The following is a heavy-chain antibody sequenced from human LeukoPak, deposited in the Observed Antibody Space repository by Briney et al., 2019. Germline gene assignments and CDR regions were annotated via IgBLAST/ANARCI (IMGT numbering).Heavy chain of an antibody. V-gene: IGHV3-23*01. D-gene: IGHD3-10*01. CDR2: ISGRAVGT. Sequence: GGSLRLSCAASGFALSSSGMHWVRQAPGKGLEWVSTISGRAVGTYYADPVRGRFTISRDNSQNTVYMEMNNLGADDTAVYFCAKGAVVRGVVNYSYYHMDVWGTGTTVTVSS. CDR3: AKGAVVRGVVNYSYYHMDV. CDR1: GFALSSSG. J-gene: IGHJ6*03.